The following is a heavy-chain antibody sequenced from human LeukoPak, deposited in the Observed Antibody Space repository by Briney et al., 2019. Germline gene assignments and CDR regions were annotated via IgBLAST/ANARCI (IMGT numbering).Heavy chain of an antibody. J-gene: IGHJ6*03. Sequence: SETLSLTCTVSGGSISSSSYYWGWIRQPPGKGLEWIGEINHSGSTNYNPSLKSRVTISVDTSKNQFSLKLSSVTAADTAVYYCARVLRGGYRRYMDVWGKGTTVTVSS. D-gene: IGHD5-12*01. V-gene: IGHV4-39*07. CDR3: ARVLRGGYRRYMDV. CDR2: INHSGST. CDR1: GGSISSSSYY.